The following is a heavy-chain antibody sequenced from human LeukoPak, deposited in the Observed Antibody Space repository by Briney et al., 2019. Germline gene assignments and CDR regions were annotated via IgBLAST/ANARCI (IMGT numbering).Heavy chain of an antibody. CDR1: GFTVSSNY. CDR3: ARYPREGFLGRVFDY. Sequence: GGSLRLSCAASGFTVSSNYMSWVRQAPGKGLEWVSVIYSGGSTYYADSVKGRFTISRDNSKNTLYLQMNSLRAEDTAVYYCARYPREGFLGRVFDYWGQGTLVTVSS. D-gene: IGHD3-3*01. V-gene: IGHV3-53*01. J-gene: IGHJ4*02. CDR2: IYSGGST.